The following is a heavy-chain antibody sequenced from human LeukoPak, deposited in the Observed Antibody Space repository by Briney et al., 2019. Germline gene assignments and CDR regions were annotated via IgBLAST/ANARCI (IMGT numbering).Heavy chain of an antibody. D-gene: IGHD2-15*01. V-gene: IGHV3-30*18. CDR1: GFTFSSYW. J-gene: IGHJ4*02. CDR3: AKLGYCSGGSCKTFDY. Sequence: QPGGSLILSCAASGFTFSSYWMHWVRQAPGKGLEWVAVISYDGSNKYYADSVKGRFTISRDNSKNTLYLQMNSLRAEDTAVYYCAKLGYCSGGSCKTFDYWGQGTLVTVSS. CDR2: ISYDGSNK.